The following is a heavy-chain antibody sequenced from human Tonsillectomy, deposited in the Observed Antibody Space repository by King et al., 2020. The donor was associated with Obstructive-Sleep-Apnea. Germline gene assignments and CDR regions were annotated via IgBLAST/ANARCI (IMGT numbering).Heavy chain of an antibody. CDR1: GFTFSSYA. CDR3: AKDRAAVAGGIDY. D-gene: IGHD6-19*01. CDR2: ISDSGENT. Sequence: VQLVESGGGLVQPGGSLRLSCAASGFTFSSYAMTWVRQAPGKGLEWVSTISDSGENTYYAGSVKGRLTVSRANSKNTLHLQMKSLRTEDTAIYYCAKDRAAVAGGIDYWGQGTVVTVSS. J-gene: IGHJ4*02. V-gene: IGHV3-23*04.